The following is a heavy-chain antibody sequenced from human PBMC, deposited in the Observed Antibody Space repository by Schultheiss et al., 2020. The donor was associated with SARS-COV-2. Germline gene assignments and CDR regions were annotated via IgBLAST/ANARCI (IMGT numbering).Heavy chain of an antibody. CDR1: GGPFSGFG. CDR3: AREDRGPLLKNCGSARCYRDHYFSHGMDV. V-gene: IGHV1-69*13. CDR2: IIPLFGTT. D-gene: IGHD7-27*01. J-gene: IGHJ6*02. Sequence: SVKVSCKASGGPFSGFGVSWVRQAPGQGLEWMGGIIPLFGTTLYAKRFQGRITITADESTRVVYMEMSSLRPEDTAIFYCAREDRGPLLKNCGSARCYRDHYFSHGMDVWGQGTTVTVSS.